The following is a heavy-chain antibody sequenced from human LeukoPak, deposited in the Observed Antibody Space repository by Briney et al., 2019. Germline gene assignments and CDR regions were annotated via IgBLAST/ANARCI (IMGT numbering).Heavy chain of an antibody. CDR1: GFTFSNYG. D-gene: IGHD2-15*01. V-gene: IGHV3-30*02. Sequence: GGSLRLSCVASGFTFSNYGMHWVRQAPGKGLEWVAFIEYDGADTHFADSVRGRFTISRDNSEDTLYLQIITLRAVDTAVYYCARNRLRATATNMDVGGKGPTVTVSS. CDR3: ARNRLRATATNMDV. J-gene: IGHJ6*04. CDR2: IEYDGADT.